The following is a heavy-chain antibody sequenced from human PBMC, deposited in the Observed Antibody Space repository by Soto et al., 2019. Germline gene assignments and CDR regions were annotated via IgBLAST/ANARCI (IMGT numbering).Heavy chain of an antibody. CDR2: LNAGNSKR. CDR3: ARGPDNDSSGPGSFDY. CDR1: GYTFTNNA. V-gene: IGHV1-3*01. D-gene: IGHD6-19*01. J-gene: IGHJ4*02. Sequence: ASVKVSCKASGYTFTNNAIHWVRQAPGQRLEWLGGLNAGNSKREYAQKFQGRVTITKDTSTSTAYMELSSLRSEDKAVYYCARGPDNDSSGPGSFDYWGQGTLVTVSS.